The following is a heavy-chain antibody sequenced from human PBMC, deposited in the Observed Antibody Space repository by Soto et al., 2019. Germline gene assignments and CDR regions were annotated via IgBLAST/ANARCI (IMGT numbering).Heavy chain of an antibody. Sequence: PSETLSLTCTVSGGSISSSSYYWGWIRQPPGKGLEWIGSTYYSGSTYYNPSLKSRVTISVDTSKNQFSLKLSSVTAADTALYYCASGIVDYGDYRWFDPWGQGTLVTVSS. J-gene: IGHJ5*02. V-gene: IGHV4-39*01. D-gene: IGHD4-17*01. CDR1: GGSISSSSYY. CDR3: ASGIVDYGDYRWFDP. CDR2: TYYSGST.